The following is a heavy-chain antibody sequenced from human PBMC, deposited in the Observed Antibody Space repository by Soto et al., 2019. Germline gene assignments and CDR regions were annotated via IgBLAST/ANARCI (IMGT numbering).Heavy chain of an antibody. CDR1: GGSISSSSYY. CDR2: IYYSGST. Sequence: SETLSLTCTVSGGSISSSSYYWGWIRQPPGKGLEWIGSIYYSGSTYYNPSLKSRVTISVDTSKNQFSLKLSSVTAADTAVYYCARPRAIATGTGFDPWGQGTLVTVSS. D-gene: IGHD1-1*01. J-gene: IGHJ5*02. CDR3: ARPRAIATGTGFDP. V-gene: IGHV4-39*01.